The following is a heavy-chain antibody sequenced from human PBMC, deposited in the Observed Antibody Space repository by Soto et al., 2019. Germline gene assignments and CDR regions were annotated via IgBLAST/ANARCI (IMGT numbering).Heavy chain of an antibody. D-gene: IGHD1-1*01. CDR3: AIVNPGNNLYDYYGLDV. V-gene: IGHV3-30-3*01. J-gene: IGHJ6*02. CDR2: ISYDGYNT. Sequence: PGGSLRLSCAASGFTFDTFAIHWVRQTPGKVLEWVALISYDGYNTYYADSVKGRFTISRDNSKNTLYLQMTSLRPDDTGVYYCAIVNPGNNLYDYYGLDVWGQGTSVTVSS. CDR1: GFTFDTFA.